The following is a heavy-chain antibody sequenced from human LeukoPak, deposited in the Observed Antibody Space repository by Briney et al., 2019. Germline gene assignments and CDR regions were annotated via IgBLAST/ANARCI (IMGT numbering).Heavy chain of an antibody. V-gene: IGHV3-30*18. CDR3: AKDSDGDFIDY. J-gene: IGHJ4*02. CDR2: ISYDGSNK. Sequence: GRSLRLSCAASGFTFRSYGMRWVRQAPGKGLEWVAVISYDGSNKYYADSVKGRFTISRDNSKNTLYLQMNSLRAEDTAVYYCAKDSDGDFIDYWGQGTLVTVSS. D-gene: IGHD4-17*01. CDR1: GFTFRSYG.